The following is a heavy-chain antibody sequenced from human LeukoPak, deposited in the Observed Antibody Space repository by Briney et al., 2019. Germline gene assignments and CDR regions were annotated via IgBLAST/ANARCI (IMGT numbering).Heavy chain of an antibody. CDR1: GLTVTSNY. Sequence: GGSLRLSCAASGLTVTSNYMTWVRQAPGKGLEWVALIYSGGYTDYADSVKGRFTISRDNSKNTLYLQMNSLRAEDTAVYYCARRLEYSGSKGVFDYWGQGTLVTVSS. J-gene: IGHJ4*02. CDR3: ARRLEYSGSKGVFDY. D-gene: IGHD1-26*01. CDR2: IYSGGYT. V-gene: IGHV3-66*01.